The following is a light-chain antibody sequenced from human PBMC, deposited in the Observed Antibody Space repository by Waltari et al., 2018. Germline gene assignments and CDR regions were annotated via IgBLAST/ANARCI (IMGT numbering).Light chain of an antibody. J-gene: IGLJ3*02. V-gene: IGLV7-43*01. CDR2: STS. CDR1: TGAVISGHH. CDR3: LLYHGGAWV. Sequence: QTVVTQEPSLTVSPGGTVTLTFDSTTGAVISGHHANWFQQKPGQAPRALIYSTSNKYSWTPARFSGSLLGGKAALTLSGVLSEDEANYYCLLYHGGAWVFGGGTKLTVL.